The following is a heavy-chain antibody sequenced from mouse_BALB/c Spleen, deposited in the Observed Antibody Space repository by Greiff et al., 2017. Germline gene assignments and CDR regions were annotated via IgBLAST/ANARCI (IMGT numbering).Heavy chain of an antibody. Sequence: EVKVVESGAELVKPGASVKLSCTASGFNIKDTYMHWVKQRPEQGLEWIGRIDPANGNTKYDPKFQGKATITADTSSNTAYLQLSSLTSEDTAVYYCARKDYRYDVYFDYWGQGTTLTVSS. J-gene: IGHJ2*01. V-gene: IGHV14-3*02. CDR2: IDPANGNT. D-gene: IGHD2-14*01. CDR3: ARKDYRYDVYFDY. CDR1: GFNIKDTY.